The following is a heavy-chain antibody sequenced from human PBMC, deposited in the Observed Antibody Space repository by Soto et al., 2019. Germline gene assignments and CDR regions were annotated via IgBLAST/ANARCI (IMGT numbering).Heavy chain of an antibody. CDR2: IIPIFGTA. CDR1: GGTFSSYA. J-gene: IGHJ6*02. D-gene: IGHD6-13*01. V-gene: IGHV1-69*13. CDR3: ARDGVGSSWLNYYYGMDV. Sequence: SVKVSCKASGGTFSSYAISWVRQAPGQGLEWMGGIIPIFGTANYAQKFQGRVTITADESTSTAYMELSSLRSEDTAVYYCARDGVGSSWLNYYYGMDVWGQGTTVTASS.